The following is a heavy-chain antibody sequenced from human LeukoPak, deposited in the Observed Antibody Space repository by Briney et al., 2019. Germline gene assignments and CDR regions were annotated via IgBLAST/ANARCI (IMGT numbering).Heavy chain of an antibody. D-gene: IGHD3-9*01. J-gene: IGHJ4*02. CDR2: IYHSGST. Sequence: KGLEXIGSIYHSGSTYYNPSLKSRVTISVDTSKNQFSLKLSSVTAADTAVYYCARARILTGYSPSDYWGQGTLVTVSS. V-gene: IGHV4-38-2*02. CDR3: ARARILTGYSPSDY.